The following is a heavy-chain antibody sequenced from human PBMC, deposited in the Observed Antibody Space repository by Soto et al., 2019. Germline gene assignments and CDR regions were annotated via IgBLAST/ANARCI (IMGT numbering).Heavy chain of an antibody. J-gene: IGHJ4*02. Sequence: QVQLVESGGGVVQPGRSLRLSCAASGFTFSSYAMHWVRQAPGKGLEWVAVISYDGSNKYYADSVKGRFTISRDNSKNTLYLQMNSLRAEDTAVYYCARWSLRGSGSYWYYFDYWGQGTLVTVSS. CDR3: ARWSLRGSGSYWYYFDY. CDR1: GFTFSSYA. D-gene: IGHD3-10*01. CDR2: ISYDGSNK. V-gene: IGHV3-30-3*01.